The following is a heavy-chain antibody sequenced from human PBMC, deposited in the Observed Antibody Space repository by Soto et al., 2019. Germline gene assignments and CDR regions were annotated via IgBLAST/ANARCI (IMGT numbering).Heavy chain of an antibody. CDR3: ARDVRYSSSWYLSWFDP. CDR2: IYYSGST. V-gene: IGHV4-61*01. D-gene: IGHD6-13*01. J-gene: IGHJ5*02. Sequence: PSETLSLTCTVSGGSVSSGSYYWSWIRQPPGKGLEWIGYIYYSGSTNYNPSLKSRVTISVDTSKNQFSLKLSSATAADTAVYYCARDVRYSSSWYLSWFDPWGQGTLVTVSS. CDR1: GGSVSSGSYY.